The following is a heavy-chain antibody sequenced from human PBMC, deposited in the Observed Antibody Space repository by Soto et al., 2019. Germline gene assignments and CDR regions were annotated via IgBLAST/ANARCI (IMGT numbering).Heavy chain of an antibody. CDR2: ISYDGSTK. J-gene: IGHJ4*02. CDR3: ARGPQRLPFDY. V-gene: IGHV3-30-3*01. CDR1: GFSFSSYP. Sequence: QVQLVESGGGVVQPGRSLRLSCAASGFSFSSYPMHWVRQSPGKGLEWVAVISYDGSTKYYADSVKGRFTISRDNSKNTLFLQMNRLRAEDTAVYYCARGPQRLPFDYWGQGTLVTVSS.